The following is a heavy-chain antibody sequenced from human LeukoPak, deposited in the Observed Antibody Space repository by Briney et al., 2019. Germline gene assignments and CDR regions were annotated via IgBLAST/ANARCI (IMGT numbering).Heavy chain of an antibody. CDR1: GFIVSSKY. CDR2: LYSGGST. Sequence: GGSLRLSCAASGFIVSSKYMSWVRQAPGKGLEWVSVLYSGGSTYYADSVKGRFTISRDNSKNTLYLQMNSLRAEDTAVYYCARDRDGGNHYDYWGQGTLVTVSS. V-gene: IGHV3-66*01. CDR3: ARDRDGGNHYDY. D-gene: IGHD4-23*01. J-gene: IGHJ4*02.